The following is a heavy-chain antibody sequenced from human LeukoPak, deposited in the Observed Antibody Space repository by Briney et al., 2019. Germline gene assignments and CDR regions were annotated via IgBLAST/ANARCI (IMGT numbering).Heavy chain of an antibody. CDR2: ISWDGDNT. J-gene: IGHJ4*02. V-gene: IGHV3-43*01. Sequence: PGGSLRLACAASGFTFEAYTMHWVRQAPGKGLEWVSLISWDGDNTYYADSVKGRFTISRDNSKNTLFLHMNSLRAEDTAVYSCAKGDYGSASYGWFDYWGQGTLVTVSS. CDR3: AKGDYGSASYGWFDY. CDR1: GFTFEAYT. D-gene: IGHD3-10*01.